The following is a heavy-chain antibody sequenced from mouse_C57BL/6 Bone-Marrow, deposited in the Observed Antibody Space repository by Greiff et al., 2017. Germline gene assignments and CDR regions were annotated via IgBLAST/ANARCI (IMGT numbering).Heavy chain of an antibody. J-gene: IGHJ4*01. V-gene: IGHV1-81*01. CDR3: ARRSYYYCSSLYYYAMDY. Sequence: QVQLQQSGAELARPGASVKLSCKASGYTFTSYGISWVKQRTGQGLEWIGEIYPRSGNTYYNEQFKGKATLTADKSSSTAYMELRSLTSADSAVYFCARRSYYYCSSLYYYAMDYWGQGTSVTVSS. CDR2: IYPRSGNT. CDR1: GYTFTSYG. D-gene: IGHD1-1*01.